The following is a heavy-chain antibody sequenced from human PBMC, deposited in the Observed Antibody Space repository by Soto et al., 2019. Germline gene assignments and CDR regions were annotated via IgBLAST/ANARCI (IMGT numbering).Heavy chain of an antibody. CDR2: ISKDGSEI. V-gene: IGHV3-30*18. CDR1: GFSFSTYG. D-gene: IGHD1-7*01. J-gene: IGHJ6*02. Sequence: QVQLVESGGGVVQPGRSLRLSCAASGFSFSTYGMHWVRQAPGKGLEWVALISKDGSEIYYADSVKGRFTISRDNSKNTLSLQMNSLSAEDTAVYYCAKESRELRDYYYYYAMDVWGQGTTVTVSS. CDR3: AKESRELRDYYYYYAMDV.